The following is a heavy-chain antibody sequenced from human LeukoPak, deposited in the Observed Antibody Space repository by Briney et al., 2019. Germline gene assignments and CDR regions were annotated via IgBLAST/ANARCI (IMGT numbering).Heavy chain of an antibody. Sequence: GESLKISCKGSGYSFTSYWIGWVRQAPGQGLEWMGWISAYNGNTNYAQKLQGRVTMTTDTSTSTAYMELRSLRSDDTAVYYCARGVVVAATIYYMDVWGKGTTVTVSS. V-gene: IGHV1-18*04. CDR3: ARGVVVAATIYYMDV. D-gene: IGHD2-15*01. CDR1: GYSFTSYW. J-gene: IGHJ6*03. CDR2: ISAYNGNT.